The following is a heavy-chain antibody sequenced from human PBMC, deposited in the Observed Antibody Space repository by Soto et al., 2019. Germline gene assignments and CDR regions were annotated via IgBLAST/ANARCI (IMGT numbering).Heavy chain of an antibody. CDR2: INRDGSEE. CDR1: GFTFSGYW. Sequence: GGSLRLSCVASGFTFSGYWMSWVRQAPGKGLEWVANINRDGSEEHYVDSVKGRFTISRDNAKNSVYLQMDSLRGDDSAVYYCARDPAPRSDSIPGLGWFDPWGQGTLVTVSS. CDR3: ARDPAPRSDSIPGLGWFDP. V-gene: IGHV3-7*03. J-gene: IGHJ5*02. D-gene: IGHD2-2*01.